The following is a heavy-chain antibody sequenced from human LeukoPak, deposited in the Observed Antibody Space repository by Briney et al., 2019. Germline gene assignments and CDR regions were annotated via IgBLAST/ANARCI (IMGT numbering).Heavy chain of an antibody. CDR1: GGSFSGYY. CDR2: INHSGST. CDR3: ARGKKSGWPRYNWFDP. V-gene: IGHV4-34*01. Sequence: PSETLSLTCAVYGGSFSGYYWSRIRRPPGKGLEWIGEINHSGSTNYNPSLKSRVTISVDTSKNQFSLKLSSVTAADTAVYYCARGKKSGWPRYNWFDPWGQGTLVTVSS. J-gene: IGHJ5*02. D-gene: IGHD6-19*01.